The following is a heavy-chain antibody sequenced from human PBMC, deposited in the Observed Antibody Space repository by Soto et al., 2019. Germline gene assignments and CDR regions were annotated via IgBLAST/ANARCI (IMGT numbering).Heavy chain of an antibody. J-gene: IGHJ6*02. V-gene: IGHV3-23*01. CDR2: ISGNGGST. Sequence: GGSLRLSCVASGFTYKNYAMSWVRQAPGRGLEWVLGISGNGGSTYYAGSVKGRFTISRDNSKITLYLQMNDLRAEDTAVYYCARDRTFNFYYGMDVWGQGTTVTVSS. CDR3: ARDRTFNFYYGMDV. CDR1: GFTYKNYA.